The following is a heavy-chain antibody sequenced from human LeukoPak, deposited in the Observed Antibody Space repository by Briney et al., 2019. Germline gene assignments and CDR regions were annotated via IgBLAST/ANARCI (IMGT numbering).Heavy chain of an antibody. V-gene: IGHV1-2*04. Sequence: ASVKVSCKASGYTFTGYYMHWVRQAPGQGLEWMGWINPNSGGTNYAQKFQGWVTMTRDTSISTAYMELSRLRSDDTAVYYCARESYYYGSGGGYGMDVWGQGTTVTVSS. CDR1: GYTFTGYY. J-gene: IGHJ6*02. CDR3: ARESYYYGSGGGYGMDV. CDR2: INPNSGGT. D-gene: IGHD3-10*01.